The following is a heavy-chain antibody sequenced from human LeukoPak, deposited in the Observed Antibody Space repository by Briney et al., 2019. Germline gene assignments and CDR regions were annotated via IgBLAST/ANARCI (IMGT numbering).Heavy chain of an antibody. V-gene: IGHV3-53*01. CDR1: GFTVISNY. Sequence: PGGSLRLSCAASGFTVISNYMSWVRQAPRKGLEWVSLIYSGGSTYYADSVKGRFIISRDYSKNTLYLQMNSLRAEDTAVYYCARDNSVRDEAWWFHPWGQGTLVTVSS. CDR2: IYSGGST. CDR3: ARDNSVRDEAWWFHP. D-gene: IGHD5-24*01. J-gene: IGHJ5*02.